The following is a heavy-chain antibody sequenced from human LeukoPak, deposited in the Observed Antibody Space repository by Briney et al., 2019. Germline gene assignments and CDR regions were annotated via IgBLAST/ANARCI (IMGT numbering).Heavy chain of an antibody. CDR1: GGSISSYY. D-gene: IGHD2-2*01. Sequence: SETLSLTCTVSGGSISSYYWSWIRQPPGKGLEWIGYIYYSGSTNYNPSLKSRVTISVDTSKNQFSLKLSSVTAADTAVYYCARDHEYCSSTSCSDYWGQGTLVTVSS. V-gene: IGHV4-59*12. J-gene: IGHJ4*02. CDR3: ARDHEYCSSTSCSDY. CDR2: IYYSGST.